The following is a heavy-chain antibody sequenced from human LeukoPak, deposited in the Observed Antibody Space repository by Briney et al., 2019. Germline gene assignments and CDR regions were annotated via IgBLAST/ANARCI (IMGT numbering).Heavy chain of an antibody. CDR1: GITVRTNY. V-gene: IGHV3-66*02. CDR3: ARGLLGHCSSTSCYPGAFDF. Sequence: GGSLRLSCAAYGITVRTNYISWVRQAPGKGLEWVSVIYSGGNTYYADSVKGRFTISRDNSKNTLYLQMNSLRSEDTAVYYCARGLLGHCSSTSCYPGAFDFWGRGTMVTVSS. CDR2: IYSGGNT. D-gene: IGHD2-2*01. J-gene: IGHJ3*01.